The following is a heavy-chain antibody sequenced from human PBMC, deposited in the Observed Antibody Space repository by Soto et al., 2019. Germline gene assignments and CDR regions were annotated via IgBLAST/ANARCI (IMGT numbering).Heavy chain of an antibody. Sequence: GGSLRLSWAASGGTFSGSAMHWVRQASGKGLEWVGRVKSKADGGSGDYAAPVKGRFVVSRDDSKDIVYLQMNSLKIEDTGVYYCTTDSRTTLPEIRFDYWGHGTQVTVSS. CDR3: TTDSRTTLPEIRFDY. J-gene: IGHJ4*01. CDR1: GGTFSGSA. CDR2: VKSKADGGSG. V-gene: IGHV3-15*07. D-gene: IGHD1-26*01.